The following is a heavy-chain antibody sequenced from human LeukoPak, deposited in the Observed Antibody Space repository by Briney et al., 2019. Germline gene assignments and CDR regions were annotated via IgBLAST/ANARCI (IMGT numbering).Heavy chain of an antibody. CDR2: ISSSSSYI. CDR3: ARGSGSSRAFDI. CDR1: GFTFSSYS. V-gene: IGHV3-21*01. J-gene: IGHJ3*02. D-gene: IGHD1-26*01. Sequence: PGGSLRLSCVASGFTFSSYSMNWVRQAPGKGLEWVSSISSSSSYIYYADSVKGRFTISRDNAKNTLYLQMNSLRAEDTAVYYCARGSGSSRAFDIWGQGTMVTVSS.